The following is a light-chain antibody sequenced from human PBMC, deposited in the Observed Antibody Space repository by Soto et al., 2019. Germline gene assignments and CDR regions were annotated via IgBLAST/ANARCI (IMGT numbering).Light chain of an antibody. CDR1: QSVSSN. Sequence: EIVMTPSPATLSVSPGERATLSCRASQSVSSNLAWYQQKPGQAPRLLMYGASIRAAGVPDRFSGSGSGTEFTLTISRPEPEDFTVYYCHHYETFGQGTKVDIK. CDR3: HHYET. CDR2: GAS. V-gene: IGKV3D-15*01. J-gene: IGKJ1*01.